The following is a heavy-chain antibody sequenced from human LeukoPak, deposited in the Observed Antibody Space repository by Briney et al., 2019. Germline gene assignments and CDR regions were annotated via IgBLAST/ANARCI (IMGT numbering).Heavy chain of an antibody. D-gene: IGHD4/OR15-4a*01. V-gene: IGHV3-21*01. CDR3: ARGMIRGALWCVDF. CDR1: GFDFSSHS. CDR2: ISSSGSYK. Sequence: AGGSLRLSCAASGFDFSSHSMHWIRQAPGKGLEWVSSISSSGSYKYYADSLKGLLTISRDNAGNSVFLLLQSLTVEDTAVYYCARGMIRGALWCVDFWGLGSLVTVSS. J-gene: IGHJ4*02.